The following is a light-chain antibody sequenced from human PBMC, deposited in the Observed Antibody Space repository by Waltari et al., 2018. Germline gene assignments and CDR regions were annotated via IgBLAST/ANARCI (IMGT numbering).Light chain of an antibody. V-gene: IGLV2-8*01. Sequence: QSALTQPPSASGSPGPSVTISCTGTSNDVGAFDYFSLYQQHPGKAPKVVISEVTKRPSGVPDRFSGSRSGNTAFLTVSGLQPEDEANYYCSSYAGTNNFVVFGGGTKLTVL. CDR1: SNDVGAFDY. CDR2: EVT. J-gene: IGLJ2*01. CDR3: SSYAGTNNFVV.